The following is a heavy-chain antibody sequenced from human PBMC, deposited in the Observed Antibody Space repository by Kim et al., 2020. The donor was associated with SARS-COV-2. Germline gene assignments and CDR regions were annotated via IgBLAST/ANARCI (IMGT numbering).Heavy chain of an antibody. J-gene: IGHJ6*02. CDR3: ARDLVAAAVNYYYGMDV. V-gene: IGHV3-30*04. CDR1: GFIFSDYA. CDR2: ISYDGSNK. Sequence: GGSLRLSCAASGFIFSDYAMHWVRQAPGKGLEWVAVISYDGSNKYYADSVTGRFTISRDNSKSTLYLQMNSLRAENTAVYYCARDLVAAAVNYYYGMDVWGQGTTVTVSS. D-gene: IGHD6-13*01.